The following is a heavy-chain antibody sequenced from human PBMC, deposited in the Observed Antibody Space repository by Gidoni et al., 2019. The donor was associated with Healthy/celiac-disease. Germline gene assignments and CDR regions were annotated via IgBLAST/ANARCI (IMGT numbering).Heavy chain of an antibody. CDR3: ARDLGGLGEGY. J-gene: IGHJ4*02. V-gene: IGHV3-33*01. Sequence: QVQLVESGGGVVQPGRSLRLSCAASGFTFSSYGMHWVRQAPGKGLEWVAVIWYDGSNKYYADSVKGRFTISRDNSKNTLYLQMNSLRAEDTAVYYCARDLGGLGEGYWGQGTLVTVSS. D-gene: IGHD3-16*01. CDR2: IWYDGSNK. CDR1: GFTFSSYG.